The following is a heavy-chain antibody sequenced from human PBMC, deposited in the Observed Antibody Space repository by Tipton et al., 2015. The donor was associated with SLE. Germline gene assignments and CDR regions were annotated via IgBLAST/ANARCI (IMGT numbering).Heavy chain of an antibody. Sequence: TLSLTCTVSGGSISSSAQYWGWIRQPPGKGLEWIGSISYSGSTYYNPSLKSRVTISVDTSKNLFSLKLSSVTAADTAVYYCARHHYDFWSGYYTGIYFDYWAQGTLVTVSS. D-gene: IGHD3-3*01. V-gene: IGHV4-39*01. J-gene: IGHJ4*02. CDR2: ISYSGST. CDR3: ARHHYDFWSGYYTGIYFDY. CDR1: GGSISSSAQY.